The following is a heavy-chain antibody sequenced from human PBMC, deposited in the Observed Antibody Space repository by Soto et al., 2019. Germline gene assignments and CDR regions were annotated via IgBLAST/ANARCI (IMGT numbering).Heavy chain of an antibody. V-gene: IGHV4-39*01. CDR1: GGSISSSSYY. CDR3: ARRGIKGYFRGFDN. Sequence: ASETLSLTCTVSGGSISSSSYYWGWIRQPPGRGLGGFGSIYYSGSTYYTPSLKSRVTISVDTSKNQFSLKLSSVTAACAAVYYCARRGIKGYFRGFDNWGQGTMVTVSS. D-gene: IGHD3-16*01. CDR2: IYYSGST. J-gene: IGHJ3*02.